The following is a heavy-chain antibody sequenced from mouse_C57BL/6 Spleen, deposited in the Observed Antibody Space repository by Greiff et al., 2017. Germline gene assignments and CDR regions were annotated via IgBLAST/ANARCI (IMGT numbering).Heavy chain of an antibody. J-gene: IGHJ2*01. CDR3: ARAGYYGSSFYFDC. V-gene: IGHV1-52*01. D-gene: IGHD1-1*01. Sequence: QVQLQQSGAELVRPGSSVQLSCKASGYTFTSYWMHWVKQRPIQGLEWIGNIDPSDSETHYNQKFKDKATLTVDKSSSTAYMQLSSLTSEDSAVYYCARAGYYGSSFYFDCWGQGTTLTVSS. CDR1: GYTFTSYW. CDR2: IDPSDSET.